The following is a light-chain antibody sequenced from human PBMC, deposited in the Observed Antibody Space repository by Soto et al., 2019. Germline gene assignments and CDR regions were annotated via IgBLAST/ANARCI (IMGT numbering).Light chain of an antibody. CDR1: SSNLGAGYD. J-gene: IGLJ3*02. V-gene: IGLV1-40*01. Sequence: QAVVTQPPSVSGAPGQRVTISCTGSSSNLGAGYDVHWYQHLPGTAPKLLIYGNTNRPSGVPDRFSGSKSGTSASLAIAGLRADDEADYYCQSYDISLSGSWVFGGGTKLTVL. CDR3: QSYDISLSGSWV. CDR2: GNT.